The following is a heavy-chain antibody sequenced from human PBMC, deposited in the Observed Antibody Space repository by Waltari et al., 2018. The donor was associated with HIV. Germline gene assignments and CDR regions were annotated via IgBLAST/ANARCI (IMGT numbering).Heavy chain of an antibody. CDR2: IRSLSYGGTS. J-gene: IGHJ1*01. Sequence: EVRLEESGGGVVPPGRSLRLTCVTSGFNFEQYALSWFRQSPGKAPEWVGFIRSLSYGGTSDYAASTKGRVIISRDDSQSVVYLDVTSLKTEDTGVYYCVRDSLHKCAAGSCYRKWGQGT. D-gene: IGHD2-2*01. CDR1: GFNFEQYA. CDR3: VRDSLHKCAAGSCYRK. V-gene: IGHV3-49*03.